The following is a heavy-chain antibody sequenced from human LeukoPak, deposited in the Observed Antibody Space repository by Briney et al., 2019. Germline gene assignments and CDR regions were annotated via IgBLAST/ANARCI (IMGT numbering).Heavy chain of an antibody. CDR3: ARAGRYCSSTSCEYYFDY. D-gene: IGHD2-2*01. CDR1: GYTFTSYD. J-gene: IGHJ4*02. CDR2: MNPNSGNT. V-gene: IGHV1-8*01. Sequence: GASVKVSCKASGYTFTSYDINWVRQATGQGLEWMGWMNPNSGNTGYAQKFQGGVTMTRNTSISTAYMELSSLRSEDTAVYYCARAGRYCSSTSCEYYFDYWGQGTLVTVSS.